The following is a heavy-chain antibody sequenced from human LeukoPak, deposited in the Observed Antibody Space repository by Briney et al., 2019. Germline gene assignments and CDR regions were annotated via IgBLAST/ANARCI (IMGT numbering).Heavy chain of an antibody. CDR1: GGSISSGSYY. CDR2: IYTSGST. CDR3: ARRRRKAGVGTDALDI. V-gene: IGHV4-61*02. Sequence: PSETLSLTCTVSGGSISSGSYYWSWIRQPAGKGLEWIGRIYTSGSTNYNPSLKSRVTISVDTSKNQFSLKLTSVTAADTAMYYCARRRRKAGVGTDALDIWGQGTMVTVSS. D-gene: IGHD6-13*01. J-gene: IGHJ3*02.